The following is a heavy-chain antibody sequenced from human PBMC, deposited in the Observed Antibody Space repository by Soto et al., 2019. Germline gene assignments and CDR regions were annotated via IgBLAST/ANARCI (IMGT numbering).Heavy chain of an antibody. Sequence: SVKVSCKASGGTFSNYAFSWVRQVPGQGLEWMGGIIPIFETTNYAQKFQGRVTITADESTSTTYMELSSLSSEDTAVFFCARDMIPAAVSYRYYAMDVWGQGTTVTVSS. CDR1: GGTFSNYA. CDR2: IIPIFETT. V-gene: IGHV1-69*13. J-gene: IGHJ6*02. D-gene: IGHD2-2*01. CDR3: ARDMIPAAVSYRYYAMDV.